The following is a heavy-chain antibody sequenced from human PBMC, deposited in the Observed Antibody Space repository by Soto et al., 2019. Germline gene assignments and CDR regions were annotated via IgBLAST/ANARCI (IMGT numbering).Heavy chain of an antibody. D-gene: IGHD2-2*01. CDR1: GGSIGSYH. CDR2: IYRSGST. V-gene: IGHV4-59*01. CDR3: AREMGYCTTTSCHAGPLYYYMDV. J-gene: IGHJ6*03. Sequence: SETLSLTCTFSGGSIGSYHWSWIRQTPGKGLEWIGEIYRSGSTNYDPSLKSRVTISVDTSKNQFSLKLNSVTPADTAVYYCAREMGYCTTTSCHAGPLYYYMDVWGKGTTVTVSS.